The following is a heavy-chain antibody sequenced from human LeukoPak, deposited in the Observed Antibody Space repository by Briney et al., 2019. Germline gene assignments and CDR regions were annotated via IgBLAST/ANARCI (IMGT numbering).Heavy chain of an antibody. CDR3: ARGRYCSGRYGSFDY. CDR2: IIPIFGTA. V-gene: IGHV1-69*01. Sequence: GSSVKVSCKASGGTFSSYAISWVRQAPGQGLEWMGGIIPIFGTANYAQKFQGRVTITADESTSTAYMELSSLRSEDTAVYYCARGRYCSGRYGSFDYWGQGTLVTVSS. J-gene: IGHJ4*02. CDR1: GGTFSSYA. D-gene: IGHD6-19*01.